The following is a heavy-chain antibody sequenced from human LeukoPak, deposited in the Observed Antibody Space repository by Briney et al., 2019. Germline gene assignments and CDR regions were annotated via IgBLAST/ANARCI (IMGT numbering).Heavy chain of an antibody. CDR1: GGSISSGRYY. CDR2: IYTSDNT. Sequence: SETLSLTCTVSGGSISSGRYYWSWIRQPARKGLEWIGRIYTSDNTSYNPSLKSRVTISVDTSKNQFSLKLSSVTAADTAVYYCARSGSGYLRYYFDYWGQGTLVTVSS. D-gene: IGHD5-12*01. CDR3: ARSGSGYLRYYFDY. J-gene: IGHJ4*02. V-gene: IGHV4-61*02.